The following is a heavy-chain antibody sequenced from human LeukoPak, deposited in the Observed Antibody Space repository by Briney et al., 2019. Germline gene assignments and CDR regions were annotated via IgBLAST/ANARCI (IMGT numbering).Heavy chain of an antibody. V-gene: IGHV4-39*01. CDR3: ARLSDYGDYFVFEY. Sequence: PSETLSLTCTVSGGSINSSSYYWGWIRQPPGMGLDWIGSINYRGSTYYSPSLKRRVTISVDTSKNQFSLKLRSVTAADTAVYYCARLSDYGDYFVFEYWGQGTPVTVSS. J-gene: IGHJ4*02. D-gene: IGHD4-17*01. CDR2: INYRGST. CDR1: GGSINSSSYY.